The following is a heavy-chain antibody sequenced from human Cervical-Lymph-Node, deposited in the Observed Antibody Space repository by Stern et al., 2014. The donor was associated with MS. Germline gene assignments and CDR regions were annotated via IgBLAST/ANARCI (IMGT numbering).Heavy chain of an antibody. V-gene: IGHV1-3*01. CDR2: INGGPGTT. CDR3: ARQPDYSDFLDF. Sequence: VQLDESGAEVKKPGASMTISCKTSGYNFIDHAIHWVRQAPGQRIAWMGWINGGPGTTKYSQKFQGRVSFTRDKAASAAYMDLSSLSPDDTAVYYCARQPDYSDFLDFWGQGTLVTVSS. D-gene: IGHD4-11*01. CDR1: GYNFIDHA. J-gene: IGHJ4*02.